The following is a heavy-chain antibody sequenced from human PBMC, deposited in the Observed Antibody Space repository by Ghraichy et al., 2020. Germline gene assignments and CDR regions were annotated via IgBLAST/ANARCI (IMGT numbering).Heavy chain of an antibody. D-gene: IGHD2-8*01. V-gene: IGHV3-33*08. CDR3: ARDDDTNSRYSYLKY. Sequence: GGSLRLSCAASGFTFSTYGMHWVRQAPGKGLEWVAVIWHDGSKEYYGDSVKGRFTISRDDSKKTVYLQMNSLTAEDTAVYYCARDDDTNSRYSYLKYWGQGTLVTVSS. CDR1: GFTFSTYG. CDR2: IWHDGSKE. J-gene: IGHJ4*02.